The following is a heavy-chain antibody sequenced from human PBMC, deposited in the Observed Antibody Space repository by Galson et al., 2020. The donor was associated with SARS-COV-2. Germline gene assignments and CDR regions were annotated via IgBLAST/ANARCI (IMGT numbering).Heavy chain of an antibody. CDR2: IYHSGST. V-gene: IGHV4-4*02. Sequence: SETLSLTCAVSGGSISSSNWWSWVRQPPGKGLEWIGEIYHSGSTNYNPSLKSRVTISVDKSKNQFSLKLSSVTAADTAVYYCARDQPTSYYYVSGSYCFDYWGQGTLVTVSS. J-gene: IGHJ4*02. D-gene: IGHD3-10*01. CDR3: ARDQPTSYYYVSGSYCFDY. CDR1: GGSISSSNW.